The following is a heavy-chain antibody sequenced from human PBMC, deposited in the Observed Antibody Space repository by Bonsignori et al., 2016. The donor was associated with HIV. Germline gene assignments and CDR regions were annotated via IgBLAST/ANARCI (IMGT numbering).Heavy chain of an antibody. V-gene: IGHV3-7*03. J-gene: IGHJ4*02. D-gene: IGHD6-25*01. CDR2: IKPDGSEK. Sequence: VRQAPGKGLEWVANIKPDGSEKFYVDSVKGRFTISRDNAKNALYLQMDGLRADDTAVYYCAQAVYFDYWGQGTLVTVSS. CDR3: AQAVYFDY.